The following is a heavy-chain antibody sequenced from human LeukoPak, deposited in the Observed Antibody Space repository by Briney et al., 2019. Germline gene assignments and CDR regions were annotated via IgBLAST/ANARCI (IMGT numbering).Heavy chain of an antibody. D-gene: IGHD1-1*01. J-gene: IGHJ4*02. CDR1: GFTFSSYA. CDR3: ARDRTGIFDY. CDR2: ISYDGSNK. V-gene: IGHV3-30*04. Sequence: GRSPRLSCAASGFTFSSYAMHWVRQAPGKGLEWVAVISYDGSNKYYADSVKGRFTISRDNSKNTLYLQMNSLRAEDTAVYYCARDRTGIFDYWGQGTLVTVSS.